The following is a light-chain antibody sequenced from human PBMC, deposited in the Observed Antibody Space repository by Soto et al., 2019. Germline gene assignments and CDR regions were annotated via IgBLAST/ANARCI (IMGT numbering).Light chain of an antibody. CDR3: AAWDDSLNGWV. CDR1: SSNIGSNT. J-gene: IGLJ3*02. V-gene: IGLV1-44*01. Sequence: QLVLTQPPSASGTPGQRVTISCSGSSSNIGSNTVNWYQQLPGTAPKLLIYSNNQRPSGVPDRFSGSKSGTSASLAISGLQSEDEADYYCAAWDDSLNGWVFGGGTSSPS. CDR2: SNN.